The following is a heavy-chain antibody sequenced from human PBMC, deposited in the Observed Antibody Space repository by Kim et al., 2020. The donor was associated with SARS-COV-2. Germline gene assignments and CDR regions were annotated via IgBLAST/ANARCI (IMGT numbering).Heavy chain of an antibody. V-gene: IGHV3-23*01. CDR2: ISGSGGRT. CDR1: GFTFSSYA. CDR3: AKYEWDYYGSGSYYLPYYYSMDV. J-gene: IGHJ6*02. D-gene: IGHD3-10*01. Sequence: GGSLRLSCAASGFTFSSYAMSWVRQAPGKGLEWVSAISGSGGRTYYADSVKGRFTISRDKSKNTLYLQMNSLRAEDRAVYYCAKYEWDYYGSGSYYLPYYYSMDVWARGTPVTVSS.